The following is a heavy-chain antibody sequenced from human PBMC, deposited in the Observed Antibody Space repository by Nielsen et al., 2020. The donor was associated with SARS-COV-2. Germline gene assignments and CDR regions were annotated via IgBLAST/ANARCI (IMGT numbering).Heavy chain of an antibody. J-gene: IGHJ4*02. CDR3: ATQADGYKSPYDY. Sequence: GESLKISCAASGFTFSSFHMHWVRQAPGKGLVWVSRITNDERGTTYADSVKGRFTISRDNSKNTLYLQINSLRADDTAVYYCATQADGYKSPYDYWGQGTLVTVSS. CDR1: GFTFSSFH. D-gene: IGHD3-10*01. CDR2: ITNDERGT. V-gene: IGHV3-74*01.